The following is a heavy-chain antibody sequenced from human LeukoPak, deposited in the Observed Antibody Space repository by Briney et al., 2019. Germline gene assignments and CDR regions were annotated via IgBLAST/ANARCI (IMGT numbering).Heavy chain of an antibody. D-gene: IGHD3-3*01. Sequence: SQTLSLTCAISGDSVSSNSAAWNWIRQSPSRGLEWLGGTYYRSKWYYDYAVSVKSRITINPDTSKNQFSLQLNSVTPEDAAVYYCARDDDVWNDALDIWGQGTMVTVSS. V-gene: IGHV6-1*01. CDR2: TYYRSKWYY. CDR1: GDSVSSNSAA. J-gene: IGHJ3*02. CDR3: ARDDDVWNDALDI.